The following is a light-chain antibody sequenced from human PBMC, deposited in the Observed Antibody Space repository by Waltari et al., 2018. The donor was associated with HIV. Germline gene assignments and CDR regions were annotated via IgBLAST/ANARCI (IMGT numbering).Light chain of an antibody. CDR1: QTVDRL. Sequence: DIQMTQIPSFLSASVGDRVTITCRASQTVDRLFAWYQQKPGHAPKLLIYKASSLESGVPSRFSGSGSGTEFTLTISSLQPDDFATYYCQQYSTYSCTFGQGTKLDIK. CDR2: KAS. CDR3: QQYSTYSCT. V-gene: IGKV1-5*03. J-gene: IGKJ2*02.